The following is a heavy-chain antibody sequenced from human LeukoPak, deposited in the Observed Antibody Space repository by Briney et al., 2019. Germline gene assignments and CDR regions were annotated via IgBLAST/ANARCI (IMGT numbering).Heavy chain of an antibody. CDR2: ISAYNGNT. V-gene: IGHV1-18*01. D-gene: IGHD3-3*01. J-gene: IGHJ4*02. CDR3: AREARGYYDFWSGHPDFDY. CDR1: GYTFTSYG. Sequence: WASVKVSCKASGYTFTSYGISWVRQAPGQGLEWMGWISAYNGNTNYAQKLQGRVTMTTDTSTSTAYMELRSLRSDDTAVYYCAREARGYYDFWSGHPDFDYWGQGTLVTVSS.